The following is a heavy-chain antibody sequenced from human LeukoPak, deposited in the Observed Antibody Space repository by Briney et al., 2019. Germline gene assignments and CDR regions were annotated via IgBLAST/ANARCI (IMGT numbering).Heavy chain of an antibody. CDR2: ISYDGSNK. Sequence: GRSLRLSCAASGFTFSSYGMHWVRQAPGKGLEWVALISYDGSNKYYADSVKGRFTNSRDNSKNTLYLQMNSLRVEDTAVYYCARDNYFDYWGQGTLVTVSS. CDR3: ARDNYFDY. J-gene: IGHJ4*02. V-gene: IGHV3-30*03. CDR1: GFTFSSYG.